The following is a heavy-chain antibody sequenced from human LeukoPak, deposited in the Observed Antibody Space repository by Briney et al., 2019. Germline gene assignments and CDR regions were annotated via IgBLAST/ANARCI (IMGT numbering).Heavy chain of an antibody. D-gene: IGHD6-13*01. CDR2: INHSGST. Sequence: SETLSLTCAVYGGSFSGYYWSWIRQPPGKGLEWIGEINHSGSTNYNTSLKSRVTISVDTSKNQFSLKLSSVTAADTAVYYCARDLAAAGAKPGDYWGQGTLVTVSS. CDR1: GGSFSGYY. J-gene: IGHJ4*02. V-gene: IGHV4-34*01. CDR3: ARDLAAAGAKPGDY.